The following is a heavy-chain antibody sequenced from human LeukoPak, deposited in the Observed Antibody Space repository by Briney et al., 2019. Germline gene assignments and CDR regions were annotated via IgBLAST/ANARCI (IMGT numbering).Heavy chain of an antibody. CDR1: GGSIRSSTSY. CDR3: AREEANYGIDY. CDR2: IYYSGGT. J-gene: IGHJ4*02. D-gene: IGHD4-17*01. Sequence: PSETLSLTCTVSGGSIRSSTSYWGWIRQPPGKGLEWIGSIYYSGGTYYSPSLKSRVTMSVDTSKNQFSLKVRSVTAADTAVYYCAREEANYGIDYWGQGALVTVSS. V-gene: IGHV4-39*02.